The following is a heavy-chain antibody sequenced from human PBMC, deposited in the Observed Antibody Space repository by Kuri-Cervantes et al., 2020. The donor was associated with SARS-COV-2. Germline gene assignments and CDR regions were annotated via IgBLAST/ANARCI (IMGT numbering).Heavy chain of an antibody. CDR1: GFTFSSYS. V-gene: IGHV3-21*04. J-gene: IGHJ4*02. CDR3: AKEAQRVRVGATSLFY. Sequence: GESLKISCAASGFTFSSYSMNWVRQAPGKGLEWVSSISSSSSYIYYADSVKGRFTISRDNSKNTLYLQMNSLRAEDAAVYYCAKEAQRVRVGATSLFYWGQGTLVTVSS. D-gene: IGHD1-26*01. CDR2: ISSSSSYI.